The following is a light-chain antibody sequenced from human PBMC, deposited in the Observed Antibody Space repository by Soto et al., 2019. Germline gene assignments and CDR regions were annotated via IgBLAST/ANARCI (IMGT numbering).Light chain of an antibody. Sequence: IVLTQSPGTVSLSPGERATLSCRASQSVDSNYLAWYQQKPGQAPRLLIYGASRRATGIPDRFSGGGSGTDFTLTISRLEPEDFAVYYCQQYSSGMFGQGTKVEIK. CDR3: QQYSSGM. CDR2: GAS. V-gene: IGKV3-20*01. CDR1: QSVDSNY. J-gene: IGKJ1*01.